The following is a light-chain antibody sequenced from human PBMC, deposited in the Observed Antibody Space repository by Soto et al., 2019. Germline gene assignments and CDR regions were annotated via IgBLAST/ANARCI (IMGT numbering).Light chain of an antibody. CDR2: GGS. J-gene: IGKJ4*01. V-gene: IGKV3-15*01. CDR1: QNLGSS. CDR3: QQSDSTPFT. Sequence: EVVMTQSPATLSASPGERVTLSCRASQNLGSSLAWYQQRPGQAPRLLLYGGSTRATGIPARFSGSGSGTEFTVTINSLQPEDFATYFCQQSDSTPFTFGGGTKVEIK.